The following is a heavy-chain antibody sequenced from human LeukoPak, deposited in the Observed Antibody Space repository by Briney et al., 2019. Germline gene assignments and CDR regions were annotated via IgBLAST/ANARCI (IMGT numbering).Heavy chain of an antibody. CDR1: GFTFSSYA. CDR2: ISGSGGST. Sequence: PGGSLRLSCAASGFTFSSYAMSWVRQAPGKGLERVSAISGSGGSTYYADSVKGRFTISRDNSKNTLYLQMNSLRAEDTAVYYCAKGRGYGYLPDAFDIWGQGTMVTVSS. V-gene: IGHV3-23*01. CDR3: AKGRGYGYLPDAFDI. J-gene: IGHJ3*02. D-gene: IGHD5-18*01.